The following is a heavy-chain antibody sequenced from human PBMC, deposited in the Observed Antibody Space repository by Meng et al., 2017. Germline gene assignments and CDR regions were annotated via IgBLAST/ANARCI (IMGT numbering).Heavy chain of an antibody. Sequence: GESLKISCAASEFTFSSYAMSWVRQAPGKGLEWVSGISASGCTTNYADSVKGRFTVSRDNSQNTVYLQMKSLRAEDTAVYYCAKETDWTYQPYFYYYGLDVWGQGTTVTVSS. CDR2: ISASGCTT. J-gene: IGHJ6*02. CDR3: AKETDWTYQPYFYYYGLDV. D-gene: IGHD1-7*01. V-gene: IGHV3-23*01. CDR1: EFTFSSYA.